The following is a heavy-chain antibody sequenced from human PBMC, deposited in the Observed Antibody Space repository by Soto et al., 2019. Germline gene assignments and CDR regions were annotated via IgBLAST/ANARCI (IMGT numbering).Heavy chain of an antibody. D-gene: IGHD3-22*01. CDR2: IKEGGSEK. J-gene: IGHJ6*02. V-gene: IGHV3-7*01. CDR3: ARASHWSSGYYHYYYDMDV. CDR1: GSTFSVYS. Sequence: PGGSLRLSCAASGSTFSVYSMTWVRQAPGKGLEWVANIKEGGSEKYYVDSVKGRFTISRDNAKNSLYLRMNSLRAEDTAVYYCARASHWSSGYYHYYYDMDVWGQGTTVTVSS.